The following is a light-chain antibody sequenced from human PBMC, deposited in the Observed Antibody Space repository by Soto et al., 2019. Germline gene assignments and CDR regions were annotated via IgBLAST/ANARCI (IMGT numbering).Light chain of an antibody. J-gene: IGLJ2*01. CDR2: EVT. Sequence: QSVLTQPASVSWSPGQPITISCTGTSSDVGSYNLVSWYQHHPGKAPKLIIYEVTKRPSGVSYRFSGSKSGNKASLTISGLQAEDEAVYHCCSYAGTSTFLVFGGGTKVTVL. V-gene: IGLV2-23*02. CDR3: CSYAGTSTFLV. CDR1: SSDVGSYNL.